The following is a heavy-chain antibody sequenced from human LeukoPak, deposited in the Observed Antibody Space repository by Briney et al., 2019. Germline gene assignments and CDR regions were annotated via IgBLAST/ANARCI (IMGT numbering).Heavy chain of an antibody. CDR1: GFTFSSYS. CDR3: ARDYYGSGSYGYLDY. V-gene: IGHV3-21*01. J-gene: IGHJ4*02. CDR2: ISSSSSYI. D-gene: IGHD3-10*01. Sequence: GGSLRLSRAASGFTFSSYSMNWVRQAPGKGLEWVSSISSSSSYIYYADSVKGRFTISRDNAKNSLYLQMNSLRAEDTAVYYCARDYYGSGSYGYLDYWGQGTLVTVSS.